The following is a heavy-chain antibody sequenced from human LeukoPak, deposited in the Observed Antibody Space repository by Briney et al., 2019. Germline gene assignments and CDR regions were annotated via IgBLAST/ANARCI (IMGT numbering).Heavy chain of an antibody. Sequence: SSETLSLTCTVSGGSISRYYWSWIRRPPGKGLEWIGYIDDSGNTNYNPSLKSQVTISVDKSKNQFSLKLSFVTAADTAMYYCARSDYHNSGSHAVFDAFDIWGQGTRVTVSS. D-gene: IGHD3-10*01. V-gene: IGHV4-59*01. CDR3: ARSDYHNSGSHAVFDAFDI. CDR2: IDDSGNT. CDR1: GGSISRYY. J-gene: IGHJ3*02.